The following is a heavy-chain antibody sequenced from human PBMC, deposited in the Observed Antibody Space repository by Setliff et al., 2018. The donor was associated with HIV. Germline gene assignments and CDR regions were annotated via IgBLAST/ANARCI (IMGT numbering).Heavy chain of an antibody. V-gene: IGHV3-21*04. J-gene: IGHJ4*02. Sequence: GGSLRLSCAASGFTFSSYSMNWVRQAPGKGLEWVSSISSSSSYIYYADSVKGRFTISRDNAENSLYLQMNSLRAEDTAMYYCAKTQTVITVYGPFDSWGQGTPVTVSS. CDR3: AKTQTVITVYGPFDS. CDR2: ISSSSSYI. CDR1: GFTFSSYS. D-gene: IGHD4-4*01.